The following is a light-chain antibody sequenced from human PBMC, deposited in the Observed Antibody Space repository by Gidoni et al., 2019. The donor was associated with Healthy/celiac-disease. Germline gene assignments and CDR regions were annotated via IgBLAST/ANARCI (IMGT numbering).Light chain of an antibody. CDR3: SSYAGSNNVV. J-gene: IGLJ2*01. Sequence: QSALPPPPSASGSPGQSVTISCTGTSSDVGGYNYVSWYQQHPGKAPKLMIYEVSKRPSGVSDRFSGAKSGNTASLTVSGLQAEDEADYYCSSYAGSNNVVFGGGTKLTVL. V-gene: IGLV2-8*01. CDR1: SSDVGGYNY. CDR2: EVS.